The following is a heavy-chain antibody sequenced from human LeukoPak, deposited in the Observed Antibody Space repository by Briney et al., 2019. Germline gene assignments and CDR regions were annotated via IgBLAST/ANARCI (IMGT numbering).Heavy chain of an antibody. Sequence: ASVKVSCKASGYTFTSYAMHWVRQAPGQRLEWMGWINAGNGNTKYSQKFQGRVTITRDTSASTAYMELSSLRSEDTAVYYCARMRGITIFGVVIRVGYFDYWGQGTPVTVSS. J-gene: IGHJ4*02. V-gene: IGHV1-3*01. CDR3: ARMRGITIFGVVIRVGYFDY. D-gene: IGHD3-3*01. CDR2: INAGNGNT. CDR1: GYTFTSYA.